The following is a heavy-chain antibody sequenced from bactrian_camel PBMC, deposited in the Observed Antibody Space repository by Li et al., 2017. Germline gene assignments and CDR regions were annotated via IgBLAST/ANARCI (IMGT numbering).Heavy chain of an antibody. J-gene: IGHJ6*01. CDR1: GHTESRAC. D-gene: IGHD4*01. V-gene: IGHV3S28*01. CDR2: INTGDGST. CDR3: ATVSFGTCTKVHGVNDFGA. Sequence: QLVESGGGLVQPGGSLRLSCAASGHTESRACVGWFRQAPGKEREGVAAINTGDGSTYYLNSVEGRFTISHDNAKNTLYLQMNSLKPEDTAIYYCATVSFGTCTKVHGVNDFGAWGQGTQVTVS.